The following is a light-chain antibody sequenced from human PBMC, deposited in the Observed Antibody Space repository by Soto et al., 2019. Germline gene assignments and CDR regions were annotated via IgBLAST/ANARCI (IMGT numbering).Light chain of an antibody. CDR2: GNG. V-gene: IGLV1-40*01. CDR3: QSYDSSLSGWV. CDR1: SSNIGAGYD. Sequence: QSVLTQPPSVSGAPGQRVTISCTGSSSNIGAGYDVHWYQQLPGTAPKLLIYGNGNRPSGVPDRFSGSKSGTSASLAITGLQAEDETDYYCQSYDSSLSGWVFGGGTLLTVL. J-gene: IGLJ3*02.